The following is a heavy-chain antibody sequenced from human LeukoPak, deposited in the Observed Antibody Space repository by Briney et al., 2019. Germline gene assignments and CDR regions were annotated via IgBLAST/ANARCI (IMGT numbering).Heavy chain of an antibody. V-gene: IGHV3-48*01. D-gene: IGHD2-2*01. CDR1: GFTFSDYT. J-gene: IGHJ4*02. CDR2: ISSSSSSI. Sequence: GGSLRLSCAAFGFTFSDYTMNWVRQAPGKGLVWVSYISSSSSSIYYADSVKGRFTVSRDNAKNSLSLQMNSLRAEDTAVYYCARVRYCSSTSCPAYFDYWGQGTLVTVSS. CDR3: ARVRYCSSTSCPAYFDY.